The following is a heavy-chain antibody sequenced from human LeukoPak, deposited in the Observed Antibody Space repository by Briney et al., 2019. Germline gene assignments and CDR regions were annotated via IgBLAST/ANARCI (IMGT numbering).Heavy chain of an antibody. CDR3: ARAITMVRGVIIMSPTNWFDP. CDR1: GYTFTSYG. D-gene: IGHD3-10*01. V-gene: IGHV1-18*01. Sequence: GASVKVSCTASGYTFTSYGISWVRQAPGQGLEWMGWISAYNGNTNYAQKLQGRVTMTTDTSTSTAYMELRSLRSDDTAVYYCARAITMVRGVIIMSPTNWFDPWGQGTLVTVSS. J-gene: IGHJ5*02. CDR2: ISAYNGNT.